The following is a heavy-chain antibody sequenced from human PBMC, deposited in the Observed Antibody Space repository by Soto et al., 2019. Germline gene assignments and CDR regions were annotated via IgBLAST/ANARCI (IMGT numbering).Heavy chain of an antibody. CDR2: ISGSGGGT. CDR1: GFTFSSYA. V-gene: IGHV3-23*01. Sequence: GGSLRLSCAASGFTFSSYAMSWVRQAPGKGLEWVSAISGSGGGTYYADSVKGRFTISRDNSKNTLYLQMNSLRAEDTAVYYCAKASQRYSSSWYGEDYWGQGTLVTVSS. J-gene: IGHJ4*02. CDR3: AKASQRYSSSWYGEDY. D-gene: IGHD6-13*01.